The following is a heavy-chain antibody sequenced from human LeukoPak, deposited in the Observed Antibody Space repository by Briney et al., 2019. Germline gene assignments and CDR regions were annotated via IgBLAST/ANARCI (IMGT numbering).Heavy chain of an antibody. J-gene: IGHJ5*02. CDR1: GGSISSGSYY. Sequence: SQTLSLTCTVSGGSISSGSYYWSWIRQPPGKGLEWIGYIYYSGSTYYNPSLKSRVTISVDTSKNQFSLKLSSVTAADTAVSYCARERTAKVGGGWGFDPWGQGTLVTVSS. CDR3: ARERTAKVGGGWGFDP. D-gene: IGHD2-15*01. CDR2: IYYSGST. V-gene: IGHV4-30-4*08.